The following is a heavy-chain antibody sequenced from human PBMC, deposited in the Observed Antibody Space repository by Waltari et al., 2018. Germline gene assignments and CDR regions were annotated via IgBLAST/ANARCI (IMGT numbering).Heavy chain of an antibody. J-gene: IGHJ6*02. Sequence: QVQLVESGGGVVQPGRSLRLSCAASGFTFSRYGMHWVRQAPGKGLEWVAVISYDGSNKYYADSVKGRFTISRDNSKNTLYLQMNSLRAEDTAVYYCAKDRDYYYYGMDVWGQGTTVTVSS. V-gene: IGHV3-30*18. CDR3: AKDRDYYYYGMDV. CDR2: ISYDGSNK. CDR1: GFTFSRYG.